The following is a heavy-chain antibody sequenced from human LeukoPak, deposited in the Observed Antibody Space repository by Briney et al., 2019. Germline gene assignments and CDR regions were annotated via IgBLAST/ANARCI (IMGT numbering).Heavy chain of an antibody. J-gene: IGHJ4*02. V-gene: IGHV3-7*01. D-gene: IGHD5-12*01. CDR3: ARVGSWDIAYVDY. CDR2: IKQDGSEK. Sequence: GGSLRLSCAASGFTFSSYWMSWVRQAPGKGLEWVANIKQDGSEKYYVDSVKGRFTISRDNAKNSLYPQMNSLRAEDTAVYYCARVGSWDIAYVDYWGQGTLVTVSS. CDR1: GFTFSSYW.